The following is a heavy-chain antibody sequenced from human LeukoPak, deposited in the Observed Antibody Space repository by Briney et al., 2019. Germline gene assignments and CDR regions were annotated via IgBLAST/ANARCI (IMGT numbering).Heavy chain of an antibody. D-gene: IGHD6-19*01. CDR2: IYYSGST. V-gene: IGHV4-61*01. CDR3: ARDRRIAVGSGGVDY. J-gene: IGHJ4*02. Sequence: SETLSLTCTVSGGSVSGGSYYWSWIRQPPGKGLEWIGYIYYSGSTNYNPSLKSRVTISVDTSKNQFSLKLSSVTAADTAVYYCARDRRIAVGSGGVDYWGQGTLVTVSS. CDR1: GGSVSGGSYY.